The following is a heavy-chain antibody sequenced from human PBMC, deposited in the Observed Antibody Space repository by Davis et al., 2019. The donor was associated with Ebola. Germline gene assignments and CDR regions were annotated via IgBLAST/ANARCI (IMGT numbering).Heavy chain of an antibody. V-gene: IGHV3-48*02. D-gene: IGHD2-2*01. CDR2: ISTSSNSK. CDR1: GFTFSNYN. Sequence: GESLRISCAASGFTFSNYNLNWVRQAPGKGLEWVSYISTSSNSKYYADSVKGRFTISRDNAKNSLYLQMNSLRDEDTAVYYCARDGSDIVLVPAAIGYYYYYGMDVWGKGTTVTVSS. CDR3: ARDGSDIVLVPAAIGYYYYYGMDV. J-gene: IGHJ6*04.